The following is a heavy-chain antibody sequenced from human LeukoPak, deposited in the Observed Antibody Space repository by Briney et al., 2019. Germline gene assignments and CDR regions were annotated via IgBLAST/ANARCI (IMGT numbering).Heavy chain of an antibody. CDR3: TRVGYIDEGIDY. D-gene: IGHD5-24*01. CDR2: IKQDGNKK. J-gene: IGHJ4*02. Sequence: GGSLRLSCVASGFPFSSYWMTWVRQAPGKGLEWVANIKQDGNKKSYVDSVKGRFPISRDNAKKSLYLQMNSLRAEDTAIYYCTRVGYIDEGIDYWGQGTLVTVSS. CDR1: GFPFSSYW. V-gene: IGHV3-7*04.